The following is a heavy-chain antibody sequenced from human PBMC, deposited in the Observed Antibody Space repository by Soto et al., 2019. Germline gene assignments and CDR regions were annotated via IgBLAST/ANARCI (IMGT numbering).Heavy chain of an antibody. CDR2: INAGNGIT. V-gene: IGHV1-3*01. D-gene: IGHD2-21*02. CDR3: ARSIVVVTALDY. J-gene: IGHJ4*02. Sequence: SVKVSCKASGYTFTSYAMHWVRQAPGQRLEWMGWINAGNGITKYSQKFQGRVTITRDTSASTAYMELSSLRSEDTAVYYCARSIVVVTALDYWGQGTLVTVSS. CDR1: GYTFTSYA.